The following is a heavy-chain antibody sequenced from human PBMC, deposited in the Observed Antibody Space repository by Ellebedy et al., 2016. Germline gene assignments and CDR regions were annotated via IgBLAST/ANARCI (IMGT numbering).Heavy chain of an antibody. CDR1: GYTFTGYY. CDR2: INPNSGDT. CDR3: ARSIGSTSGRGTSYWFNP. Sequence: ASVKVSXKSSGYTFTGYYMHWVRQAPGQGLEWMGWINPNSGDTNYAEKFQGRVTMTRDTSISTAYVELSRLRSDDTAVYYCARSIGSTSGRGTSYWFNPWGQGTLVTVSS. V-gene: IGHV1-2*02. J-gene: IGHJ5*02. D-gene: IGHD1-1*01.